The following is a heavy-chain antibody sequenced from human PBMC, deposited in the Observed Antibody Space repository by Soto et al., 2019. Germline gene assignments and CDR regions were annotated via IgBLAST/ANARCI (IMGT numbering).Heavy chain of an antibody. J-gene: IGHJ6*02. V-gene: IGHV3-48*03. Sequence: HPGGSLRLSCAASGFTFSSYEMNWVRQAPGKGLEWVSYISSSGSTIYYADSVKGRFTISRDNAKNSLYLQMNSLRAEDTAVYYCARVAGYYYGMDVWGQGTTVTVSS. CDR3: ARVAGYYYGMDV. CDR2: ISSSGSTI. CDR1: GFTFSSYE.